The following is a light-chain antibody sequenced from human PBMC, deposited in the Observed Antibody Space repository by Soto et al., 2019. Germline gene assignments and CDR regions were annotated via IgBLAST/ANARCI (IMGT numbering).Light chain of an antibody. CDR1: QSISSW. J-gene: IGKJ3*01. V-gene: IGKV1-5*03. Sequence: DIQMTQSPSTLSASVGDRVTITCRASQSISSWLAWYQQKPGKAPKLLSYKASSLESGVPSRFSGSVSGTEFTLTISSLQPDDFATYYCQQYNSYSGFTFGPGTKVDIK. CDR3: QQYNSYSGFT. CDR2: KAS.